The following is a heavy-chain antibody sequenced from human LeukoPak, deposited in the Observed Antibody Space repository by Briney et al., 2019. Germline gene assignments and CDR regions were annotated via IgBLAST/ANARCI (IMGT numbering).Heavy chain of an antibody. CDR3: ARGGSVAGILPWFDP. CDR1: GFTFSSYS. CDR2: ISSSSSYI. J-gene: IGHJ5*02. V-gene: IGHV3-21*01. D-gene: IGHD6-19*01. Sequence: GGSLRLSCAASGFTFSSYSVNWVRQAPGKGLEWVSSISSSSSYIYYADSVKGRFTISRDNAKNSLYLQMNSLRAEDTAVYYCARGGSVAGILPWFDPWGQGTLVTVSS.